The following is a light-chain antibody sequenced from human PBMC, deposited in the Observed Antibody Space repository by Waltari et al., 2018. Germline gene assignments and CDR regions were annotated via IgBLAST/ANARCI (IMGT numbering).Light chain of an antibody. CDR1: QDIDDE. CDR2: EAT. Sequence: ETTLTQSPAFMSATPRDKVNIPSRASQDIDDEMNWYQQKPGEGAIFIIQEATTLVPGMPPRFSGSGYGTDFTLTINNIQSEDVASYFCLEHDNFPTHTFGQGTKLEIK. CDR3: LEHDNFPTHT. J-gene: IGKJ2*01. V-gene: IGKV5-2*01.